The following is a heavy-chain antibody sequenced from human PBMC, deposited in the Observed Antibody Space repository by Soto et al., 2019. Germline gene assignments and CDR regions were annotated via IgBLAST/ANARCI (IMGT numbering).Heavy chain of an antibody. V-gene: IGHV4-31*03. Sequence: QVQLQESGPGLVKPSQTLSLTCTVSGGSISSGDYYWSWIRQHPGKGLEWIGYIYYSGSTYYNPSLKSRVTISVDTSKNQLSLKLSSVTAADTAMYYCARTALVGAINFDYWGQGTLVTVSS. CDR3: ARTALVGAINFDY. CDR1: GGSISSGDYY. D-gene: IGHD1-26*01. J-gene: IGHJ4*02. CDR2: IYYSGST.